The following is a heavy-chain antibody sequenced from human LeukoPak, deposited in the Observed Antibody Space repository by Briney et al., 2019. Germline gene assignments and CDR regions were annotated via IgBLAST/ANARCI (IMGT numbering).Heavy chain of an antibody. CDR3: ARHVTAAAGFDY. Sequence: SETLSLTRTLSGGSTSSSSYYWGWIRQPPGKRLEWIGSIYYSGSTYYNPSLKSRVTIYVDTSKNKFSLKLSSVTAAHTAVYYCARHVTAAAGFDYWGQGTLVTVSS. V-gene: IGHV4-39*01. D-gene: IGHD6-13*01. J-gene: IGHJ4*02. CDR2: IYYSGST. CDR1: GGSTSSSSYY.